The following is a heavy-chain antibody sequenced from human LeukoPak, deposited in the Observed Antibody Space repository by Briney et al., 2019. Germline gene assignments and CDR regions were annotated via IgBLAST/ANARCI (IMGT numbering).Heavy chain of an antibody. CDR2: IRSKAYGGTT. Sequence: GSLRLSCTASGFTFGDYAMSWVRQAPGKGLEWGGFIRSKAYGGTTEYAAAVKGRFTISRDDSKSIAYLQMNSLKTEDTAVYYCTTDYDFWSGYYGYYYYGMDVWGQGTTVTVSS. CDR3: TTDYDFWSGYYGYYYYGMDV. V-gene: IGHV3-49*04. D-gene: IGHD3-3*01. CDR1: GFTFGDYA. J-gene: IGHJ6*02.